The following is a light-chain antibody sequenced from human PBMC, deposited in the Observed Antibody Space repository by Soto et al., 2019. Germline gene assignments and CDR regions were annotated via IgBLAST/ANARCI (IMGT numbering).Light chain of an antibody. CDR2: EVS. V-gene: IGLV2-14*01. J-gene: IGLJ1*01. Sequence: QSALTQPASVSGSPGQSITISCTGASSDVGGYNFVSWYQQHPGKAPKLMIFEVSNRPSGVSDRFSGSKSGNTASLTISGLQAEDEADYYCCSYAGSNNYYLFGTGTKVTV. CDR3: CSYAGSNNYYL. CDR1: SSDVGGYNF.